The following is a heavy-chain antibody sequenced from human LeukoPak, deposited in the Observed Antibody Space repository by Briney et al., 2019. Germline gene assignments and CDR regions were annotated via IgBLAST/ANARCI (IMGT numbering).Heavy chain of an antibody. D-gene: IGHD1-26*01. V-gene: IGHV3-48*03. J-gene: IGHJ6*03. CDR1: GFTLSSYE. Sequence: GGSLRLSCAASGFTLSSYEMNWVRQAPGKGLEWLSSISKSGSNVYYADSVKGRFTISRDNAKNSLYLQMNSLRAEDTAVYYCAREGGSDWDNYYYYMDVWGKGTTVTVSS. CDR3: AREGGSDWDNYYYYMDV. CDR2: ISKSGSNV.